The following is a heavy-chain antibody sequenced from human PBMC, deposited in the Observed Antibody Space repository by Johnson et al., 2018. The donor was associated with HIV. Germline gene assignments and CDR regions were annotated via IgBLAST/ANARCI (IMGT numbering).Heavy chain of an antibody. CDR2: ISSNGGSA. J-gene: IGHJ3*02. Sequence: VQLVESGGGLVQPGGSLRLSCAASGFTFSSSAMHWVRQAPGKGLEWVSAISSNGGSATNANAVKGRFTISRDNSKNTLYLKLGSLRAEDMAVYYCAGGGASGAFDIWGQGTMVTVSS. D-gene: IGHD1-26*01. V-gene: IGHV3-64*01. CDR3: AGGGASGAFDI. CDR1: GFTFSSSA.